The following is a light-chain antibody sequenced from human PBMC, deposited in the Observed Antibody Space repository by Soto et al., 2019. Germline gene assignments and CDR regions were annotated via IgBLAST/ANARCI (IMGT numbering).Light chain of an antibody. CDR2: DVS. J-gene: IGKJ4*01. CDR1: PTARSY. Sequence: EIVLTQSPATLSLSPGERATLSCRASPTARSYLAWYQQKPGQAPRLLIYDVSNRATGVPARFSGSRSETDFSLTISSLEPEDFAVYYCQQRSNWPLTFGGGTKVDIK. CDR3: QQRSNWPLT. V-gene: IGKV3-11*01.